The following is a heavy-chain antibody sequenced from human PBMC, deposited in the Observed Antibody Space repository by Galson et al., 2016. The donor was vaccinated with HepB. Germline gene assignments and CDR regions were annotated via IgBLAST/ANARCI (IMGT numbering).Heavy chain of an antibody. CDR3: ARANADYSNALDI. D-gene: IGHD6-13*01. V-gene: IGHV4-31*03. J-gene: IGHJ3*02. Sequence: TLSLTCTVSGDSVRSGGYYWNWVRQHPGKGLEWIGFIRYGWSPYSNPSLQSRLSIPRDASQNHFSLKLTSVTAADTAIYYCARANADYSNALDIWGQGTMVTVSS. CDR2: IRYGWSP. CDR1: GDSVRSGGYY.